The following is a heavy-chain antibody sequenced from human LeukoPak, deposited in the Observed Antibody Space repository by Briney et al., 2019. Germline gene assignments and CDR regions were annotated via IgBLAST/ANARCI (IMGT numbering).Heavy chain of an antibody. CDR2: IYSGGST. CDR1: GFTVSSNY. Sequence: GGSLRLSCAASGFTVSSNYMSWVRQAPGKGLEWVSVIYSGGSTYYADSVKGRYTISRDNSKNTLYLQMNSLRAEDTAVYYCARNPADGYNPGAYFDYWGQGTLVTVSS. CDR3: ARNPADGYNPGAYFDY. J-gene: IGHJ4*02. D-gene: IGHD5-24*01. V-gene: IGHV3-66*01.